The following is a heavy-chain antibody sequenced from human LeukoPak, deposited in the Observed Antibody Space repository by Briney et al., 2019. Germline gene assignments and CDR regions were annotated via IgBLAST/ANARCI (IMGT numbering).Heavy chain of an antibody. CDR1: GYTFTSYG. J-gene: IGHJ6*02. V-gene: IGHV1-18*01. CDR2: ISAYNGNT. CDR3: ARVDCGGDCSYYYYGMDV. Sequence: GASVTVSCKASGYTFTSYGISWVRQAPGQGLEWMGWISAYNGNTNYAQKLQGRVTMTTDTSTSTAYMELRSLRSDDTAVYYCARVDCGGDCSYYYYGMDVWGQGTTVTVSS. D-gene: IGHD2-21*02.